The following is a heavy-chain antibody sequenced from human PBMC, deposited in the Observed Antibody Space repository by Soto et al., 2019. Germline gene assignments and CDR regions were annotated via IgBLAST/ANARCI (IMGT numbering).Heavy chain of an antibody. Sequence: PGGSLRLSCAASGFTFSSYGIHWVRQAPGKGLEWVAFISNAGSNKYYEDSVKGRFTISRDNSKNTLYLQMNSLRAEDTAVYYCAKDRLANPHHYYYYYGMDVWGQGTTVTVSS. CDR2: ISNAGSNK. CDR1: GFTFSSYG. CDR3: AKDRLANPHHYYYYYGMDV. D-gene: IGHD6-25*01. V-gene: IGHV3-30*18. J-gene: IGHJ6*02.